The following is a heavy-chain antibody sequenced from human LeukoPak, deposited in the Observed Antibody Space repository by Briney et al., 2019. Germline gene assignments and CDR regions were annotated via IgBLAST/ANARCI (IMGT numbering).Heavy chain of an antibody. CDR1: GFTFSSYA. V-gene: IGHV3-23*01. CDR2: ISGSGGTP. D-gene: IGHD3-22*01. Sequence: GGSLRLSCAASGFTFSSYAISWVRQAPGKGLEWVSVISGSGGTPYYADSVKGRFTISRDNSQNTLYLQMNSLRAEDTAVYYCARTRCYDSSGHYRYFDYWGQGTLVIVSS. CDR3: ARTRCYDSSGHYRYFDY. J-gene: IGHJ4*02.